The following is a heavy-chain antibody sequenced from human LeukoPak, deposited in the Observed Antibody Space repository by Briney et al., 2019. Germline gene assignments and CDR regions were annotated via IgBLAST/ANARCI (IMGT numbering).Heavy chain of an antibody. Sequence: GGSLRLSCAASGFTFSNYGMHWVRQSPGKGLEWVAVISYDGSIEYYADSVKGRFTISRDDSRNTLYLQMNSLRAEDTAVYYCARRLDYWGQGTLVTVSS. CDR3: ARRLDY. CDR2: ISYDGSIE. J-gene: IGHJ4*02. V-gene: IGHV3-30*03. CDR1: GFTFSNYG.